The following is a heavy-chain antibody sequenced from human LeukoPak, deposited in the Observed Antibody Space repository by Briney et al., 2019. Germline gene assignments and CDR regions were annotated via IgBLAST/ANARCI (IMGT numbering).Heavy chain of an antibody. CDR2: IYTGGSA. V-gene: IGHV4-61*02. CDR3: ARRARYFDWFDY. Sequence: SETLSLTCTVSGDSISSGDYYWSWIRQPAGKGLEWIGRIYTGGSANYNPSLQSRVTMSVDTSKNQFSLKLSSVTAADTAVYYCARRARYFDWFDYWGQGTLVTVSS. J-gene: IGHJ4*02. D-gene: IGHD3-9*01. CDR1: GDSISSGDYY.